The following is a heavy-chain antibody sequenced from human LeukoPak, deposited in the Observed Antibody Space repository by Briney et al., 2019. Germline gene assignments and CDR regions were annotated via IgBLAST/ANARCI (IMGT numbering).Heavy chain of an antibody. CDR1: GFPFSDFS. CDR2: TNSGGSST. J-gene: IGHJ4*02. Sequence: GGSLRLSCATSGFPFSDFSMTWVRQAPGKGLEWISTTNSGGSSTDYAESVKGRFTISRDNSKNTLYLQMSSLRAEDTAVYYCATLPESEGYWGQGTLVTVSS. V-gene: IGHV3-23*01. CDR3: ATLPESEGY.